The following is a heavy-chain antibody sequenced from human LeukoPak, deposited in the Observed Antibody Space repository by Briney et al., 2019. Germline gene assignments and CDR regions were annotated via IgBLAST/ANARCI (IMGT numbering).Heavy chain of an antibody. Sequence: EASLKVSCKASGGTLTRHAISWVRQAPGQGLEWMGRIIPIIGLANYAQNFQGRVTISADKSATTAYLELSSLRSEDTAVYYCAGYNSGSYYNPHFEDWGQGTLVTVSS. J-gene: IGHJ4*02. D-gene: IGHD3-10*01. V-gene: IGHV1-69*04. CDR2: IIPIIGLA. CDR1: GGTLTRHA. CDR3: AGYNSGSYYNPHFED.